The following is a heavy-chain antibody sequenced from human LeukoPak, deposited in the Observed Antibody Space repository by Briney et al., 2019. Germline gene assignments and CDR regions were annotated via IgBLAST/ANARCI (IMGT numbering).Heavy chain of an antibody. Sequence: GGSLRLSCEASGFFFGGHAMNWLRQAPGKGLVWVTRMNSDGSATYYADSVQGRFTISRDNAKNTLYLQMNSLRAEDTAMYFCAKGPNYFDSWGQGTLVTVSS. CDR3: AKGPNYFDS. CDR1: GFFFGGHA. V-gene: IGHV3-74*01. J-gene: IGHJ4*02. CDR2: MNSDGSAT.